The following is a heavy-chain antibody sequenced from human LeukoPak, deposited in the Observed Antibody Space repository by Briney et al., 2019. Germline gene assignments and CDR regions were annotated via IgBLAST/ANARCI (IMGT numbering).Heavy chain of an antibody. D-gene: IGHD3-22*01. Sequence: SETLSLTCTVSGGSISSYYWSWIRQPPGKGLEWIGYIYYSGSTNYNPSLKSRVTISVDTSKNQFSLKLSSVTAADTAVYYCAREGSGYHTYYFDYWGQGTLVTVSS. V-gene: IGHV4-59*12. CDR1: GGSISSYY. CDR3: AREGSGYHTYYFDY. J-gene: IGHJ4*02. CDR2: IYYSGST.